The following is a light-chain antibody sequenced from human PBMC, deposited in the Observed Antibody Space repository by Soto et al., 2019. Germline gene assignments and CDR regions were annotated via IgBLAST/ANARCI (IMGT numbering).Light chain of an antibody. CDR2: GAF. V-gene: IGKV1-39*01. CDR3: QQGYKTWT. Sequence: DIQMTQSPSSLSASVGDRVTITCRASQSVGIYLNWYQQKSGKAPKVLIYGAFTLHSGVPSRFSGSGAGTDFTLTINSLQPEDSAIYYCQQGYKTWTFGQGTKVEI. CDR1: QSVGIY. J-gene: IGKJ1*01.